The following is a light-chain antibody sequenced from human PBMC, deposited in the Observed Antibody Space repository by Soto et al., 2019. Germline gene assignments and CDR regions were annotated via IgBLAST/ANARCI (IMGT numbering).Light chain of an antibody. CDR3: QQYNTYST. Sequence: DVQMTQTPSSLPASVGDRVILICRASQSIGNWLAWYQQKPGKAPNPLIYDASSLKSGVPARFSGSGSGTEFTLTISSLQPDDFATYYCQQYNTYSTVGQGTRLEI. J-gene: IGKJ5*01. CDR2: DAS. V-gene: IGKV1-5*02. CDR1: QSIGNW.